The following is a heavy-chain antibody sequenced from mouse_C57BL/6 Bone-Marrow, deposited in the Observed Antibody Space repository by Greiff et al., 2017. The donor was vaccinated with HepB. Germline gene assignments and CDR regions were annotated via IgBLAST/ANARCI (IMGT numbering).Heavy chain of an antibody. V-gene: IGHV5-6*01. CDR3: ARPHYYGSSRWYFDV. Sequence: EVKVVESGGDLVKPGGSLKLSCAASGFTFSSYGMSWVRQTPDKRLEWVATISSGGSYTYYPDSVKGRFTISRDNAKNTLYLQMSSLKSEDTAMYYCARPHYYGSSRWYFDVWGTGTTVTVSS. J-gene: IGHJ1*03. D-gene: IGHD1-1*01. CDR2: ISSGGSYT. CDR1: GFTFSSYG.